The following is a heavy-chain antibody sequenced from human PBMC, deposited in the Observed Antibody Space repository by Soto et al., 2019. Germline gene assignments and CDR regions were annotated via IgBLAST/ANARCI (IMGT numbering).Heavy chain of an antibody. CDR2: ISTTSFTI. CDR1: GFRFSTYN. J-gene: IGHJ5*01. V-gene: IGHV3-48*02. Sequence: GSLRLSCAASGFRFSTYNMDWVRQAPGKGPEWIAHISTTSFTIYYADSVKGRFTISRDNDRNSLYLEMNSLRDEDTAVYYCARDRCYDGTCYSASDSWGQGTQVTVSS. CDR3: ARDRCYDGTCYSASDS. D-gene: IGHD2-15*01.